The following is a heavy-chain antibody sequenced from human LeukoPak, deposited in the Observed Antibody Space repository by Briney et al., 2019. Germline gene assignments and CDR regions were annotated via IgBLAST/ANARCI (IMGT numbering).Heavy chain of an antibody. V-gene: IGHV1-18*01. CDR3: ARDEGRVSGSFNP. D-gene: IGHD3-10*01. CDR2: ISTYSSHT. Sequence: ASVKVSCKASGYSFTRHGITWVGQAPGQGLEWMGWISTYSSHTTYAQKFQGRVTMTTDTSTTTAYMELRSLRSDDTAVYYCARDEGRVSGSFNPRGPGTLVTVSS. CDR1: GYSFTRHG. J-gene: IGHJ5*02.